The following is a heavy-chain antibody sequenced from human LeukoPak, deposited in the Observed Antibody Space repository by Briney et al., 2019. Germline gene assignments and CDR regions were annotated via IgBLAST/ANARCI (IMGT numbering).Heavy chain of an antibody. Sequence: PSQTLSLTCTVSGGSISSGGYYWSWVRQHPGTGLEWIGYIYYSGSTYYNPSLKGRVTISVDTSKNQFSLKLSSVTAADTAVYYCARDGPYYDILVWGQGTLVTVSS. V-gene: IGHV4-31*03. J-gene: IGHJ4*02. CDR2: IYYSGST. CDR3: ARDGPYYDILV. CDR1: GGSISSGGYY. D-gene: IGHD3-9*01.